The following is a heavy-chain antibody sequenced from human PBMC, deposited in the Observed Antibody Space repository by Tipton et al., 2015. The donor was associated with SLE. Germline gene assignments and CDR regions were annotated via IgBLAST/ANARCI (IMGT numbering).Heavy chain of an antibody. D-gene: IGHD3-16*02. Sequence: SLRLSCAASGFTFNNNAMTWVRQAPGKGLEWVSTIYGGDKKTFYADSVKDRFIISRDNSMSTVYLQMNSLRAEDTAVYYGVGELSPAYGMDVWGQGTTVTVSS. J-gene: IGHJ6*02. CDR1: GFTFNNNA. V-gene: IGHV3-23*05. CDR2: IYGGDKKT. CDR3: VGELSPAYGMDV.